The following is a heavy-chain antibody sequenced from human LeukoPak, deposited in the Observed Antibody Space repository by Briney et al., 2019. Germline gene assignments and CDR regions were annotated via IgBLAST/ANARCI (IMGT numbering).Heavy chain of an antibody. CDR2: IKQDGSEK. V-gene: IGHV3-7*01. Sequence: PGGSLRLSCAASGFTFSSYWMSWVRQAPGKGLEWVANIKQDGSEKYYVDSVKGRFTISRDNAKKSLYLQMSSLRAEDTAVYYCAKEGFDFWSGYSKWFDSWGQGTLVTVSS. J-gene: IGHJ5*01. D-gene: IGHD3-3*01. CDR1: GFTFSSYW. CDR3: AKEGFDFWSGYSKWFDS.